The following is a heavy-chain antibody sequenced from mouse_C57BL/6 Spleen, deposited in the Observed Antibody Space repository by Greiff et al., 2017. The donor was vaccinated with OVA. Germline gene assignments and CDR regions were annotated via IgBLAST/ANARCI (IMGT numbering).Heavy chain of an antibody. D-gene: IGHD2-3*01. J-gene: IGHJ4*01. CDR1: GYTFTSYW. Sequence: QVQLQQPGAELVKPGASVKLSCKASGYTFTSYWMHWVKQRPGQGLEWIGMIHPNSGSTNYNEKFKSKATLTVDKSSSTAYMQLSSLTSEDSAVYYCARWLLDYAMDYWGQGTPVTVSS. CDR3: ARWLLDYAMDY. V-gene: IGHV1-64*01. CDR2: IHPNSGST.